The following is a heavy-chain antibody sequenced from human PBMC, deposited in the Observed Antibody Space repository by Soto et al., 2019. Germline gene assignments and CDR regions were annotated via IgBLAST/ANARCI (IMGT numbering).Heavy chain of an antibody. J-gene: IGHJ6*02. CDR3: TRHALTGTRVRVYYGMDV. CDR2: IRSKANSYAT. D-gene: IGHD1-20*01. V-gene: IGHV3-73*01. CDR1: GFTFSGSA. Sequence: PGGSLRLSCAASGFTFSGSAMHWVRQASGKGLEWVGRIRSKANSYATAYAASVKGRFTISRDDSKNTAYPQMNSLKTEDTAVYYCTRHALTGTRVRVYYGMDVWGQGTTVTVSS.